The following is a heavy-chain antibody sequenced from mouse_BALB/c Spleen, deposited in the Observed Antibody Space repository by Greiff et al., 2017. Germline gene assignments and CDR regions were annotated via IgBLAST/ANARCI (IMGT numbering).Heavy chain of an antibody. V-gene: IGHV1-4*02. CDR2: INPSSGYT. D-gene: IGHD1-1*01. CDR3: ARRDYYGSSFDY. CDR1: GYTFTSYT. Sequence: VQLQQSAAELARPGASVKMSCKASGYTFTSYTMHWVKQRPGQGLEWIGYINPSSGYTEYNQKFKDKTTLTADKSSSTAYMQLSSLTSEDSAVYYCARRDYYGSSFDYWGQGTTLTVSS. J-gene: IGHJ2*01.